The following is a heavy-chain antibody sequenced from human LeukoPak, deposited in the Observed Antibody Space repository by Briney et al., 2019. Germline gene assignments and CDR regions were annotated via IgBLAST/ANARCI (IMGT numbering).Heavy chain of an antibody. Sequence: PGGPLRLSCAASRFTFRSYEMNWVRQAPGKGLEGVSYISSSGNTIYYADSVKGRFTISRDDAKNSLYLQMNSLRAEDTAVYYCARDNYDSSTPYYFDYWGQGTLVTVSS. D-gene: IGHD3-22*01. CDR1: RFTFRSYE. J-gene: IGHJ4*02. V-gene: IGHV3-48*03. CDR3: ARDNYDSSTPYYFDY. CDR2: ISSSGNTI.